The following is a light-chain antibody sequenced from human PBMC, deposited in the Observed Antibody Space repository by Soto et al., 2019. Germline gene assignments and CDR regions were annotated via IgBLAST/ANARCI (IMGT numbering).Light chain of an antibody. CDR3: AALTSARFV. V-gene: IGLV2-14*01. J-gene: IGLJ1*01. CDR2: EVS. Sequence: QSALPQPASVSWSPGQSITISCTGTSSDVGAYNFVSWYQHHPDKAPKLMISEVSNRPSGVSDRFSRSKSGNTASLTISGQQAEDEADSYRAALTSARFVFGTRTKVT. CDR1: SSDVGAYNF.